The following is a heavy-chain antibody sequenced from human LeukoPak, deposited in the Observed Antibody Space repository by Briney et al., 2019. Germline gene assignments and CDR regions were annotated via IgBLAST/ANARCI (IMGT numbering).Heavy chain of an antibody. CDR1: GGSISSYY. CDR2: IYYSGST. V-gene: IGHV4-59*08. CDR3: ARLPLRSHFDY. J-gene: IGHJ4*02. Sequence: SETLSLTCTVSGGSISSYYWSWIRQPPGKGLEWIGYIYYSGSTNYNPSHKSRVTISVDTSKNQFSLKLSSVTAADTAVYYCARLPLRSHFDYWGQGTLVTVSS.